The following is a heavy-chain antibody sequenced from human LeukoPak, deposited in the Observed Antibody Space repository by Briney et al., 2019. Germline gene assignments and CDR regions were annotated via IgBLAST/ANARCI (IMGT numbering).Heavy chain of an antibody. CDR1: GGSISSYY. V-gene: IGHV4-59*06. D-gene: IGHD3-3*01. J-gene: IGHJ4*02. Sequence: SETLSLTCTVSGGSISSYYWSWIRQPPGKGLEWIGYIYYSGSTYYNPSLKSRVTISVDTSKNQFSLKLSSVTAADTAVYYCAQITIFGVAPDYWGQGTLVTVSS. CDR3: AQITIFGVAPDY. CDR2: IYYSGST.